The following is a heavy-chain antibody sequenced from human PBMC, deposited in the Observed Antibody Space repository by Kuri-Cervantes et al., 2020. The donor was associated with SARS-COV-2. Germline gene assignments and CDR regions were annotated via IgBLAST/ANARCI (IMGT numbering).Heavy chain of an antibody. CDR3: ATPRGSTYYYGSGSYDY. J-gene: IGHJ4*02. V-gene: IGHV1-2*02. Sequence: ASVKVSCKASGYTFTSYGISWVRQAPGQGLEWMGWINPNSGGTNYAQKFQGRVTMTRDTSISTAYMELSRLRSDDTAVYYCATPRGSTYYYGSGSYDYWGQGTLVTVSS. CDR2: INPNSGGT. D-gene: IGHD3-10*01. CDR1: GYTFTSYG.